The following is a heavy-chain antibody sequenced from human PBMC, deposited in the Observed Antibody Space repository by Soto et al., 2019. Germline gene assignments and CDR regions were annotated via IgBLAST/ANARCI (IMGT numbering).Heavy chain of an antibody. CDR1: GGYISSYY. J-gene: IGHJ4*02. CDR2: IYYNVNT. Sequence: QVQLQESGPGLVKPSETQSHTCTVAGGYISSYYWSWIRQPPGKGLEWIGYIYYNVNTNYNPSLKSRVTISVDTSKNQFSLKLSSVTAADTAVYYCARHETFHGDYDYWGQGTLVTVSS. V-gene: IGHV4-59*08. CDR3: ARHETFHGDYDY. D-gene: IGHD4-17*01.